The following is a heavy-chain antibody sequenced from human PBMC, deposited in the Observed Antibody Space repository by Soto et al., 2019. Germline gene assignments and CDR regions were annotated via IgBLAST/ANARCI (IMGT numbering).Heavy chain of an antibody. CDR1: GDPFIKYA. V-gene: IGHV1-3*01. CDR3: ARGSEGSSSLLASYYYGMDV. J-gene: IGHJ6*02. Sequence: ASVKFSCTASGDPFIKYAIQWVRQAPEQRLEWMGWIGAGRGKRIFSQKFQGRVTLTKDTPASTVYMELISLRSEDTAVYYCARGSEGSSSLLASYYYGMDVWGQGTTVTVS. D-gene: IGHD3-10*01. CDR2: IGAGRGKR.